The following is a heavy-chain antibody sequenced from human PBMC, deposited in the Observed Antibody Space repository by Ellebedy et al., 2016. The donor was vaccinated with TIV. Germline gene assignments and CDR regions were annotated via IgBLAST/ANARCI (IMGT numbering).Heavy chain of an antibody. V-gene: IGHV3-33*01. CDR1: GFTFSSYG. J-gene: IGHJ4*02. Sequence: GESLKISXAASGFTFSSYGMHWVRQAPGKGLEWVAVIWYDGSNKYYADSVKGRFTISRDNSKNTLYLQMNSLRAEDTAVYYCARDNRPNYDFWSGYYGGFGYWGQGTLVTVSS. CDR2: IWYDGSNK. CDR3: ARDNRPNYDFWSGYYGGFGY. D-gene: IGHD3-3*01.